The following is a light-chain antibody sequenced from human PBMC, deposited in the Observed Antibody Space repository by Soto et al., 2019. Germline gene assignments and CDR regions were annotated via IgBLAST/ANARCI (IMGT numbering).Light chain of an antibody. CDR2: SNN. V-gene: IGLV1-44*01. J-gene: IGLJ3*02. Sequence: QLVLTQPPSASGTPGQRVTISCSGSSSNIGSKTVNWYRQLPGTAPKVLIYSNNQRPSGVPDRFSGSKSGTSGSLAISGLQSEDEADYYCAAWDDTLNGWVFGGGTKLTVL. CDR3: AAWDDTLNGWV. CDR1: SSNIGSKT.